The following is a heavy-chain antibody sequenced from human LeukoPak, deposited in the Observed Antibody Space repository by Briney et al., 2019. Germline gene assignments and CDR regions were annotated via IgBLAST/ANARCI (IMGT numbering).Heavy chain of an antibody. CDR3: ARGGATTFGLWGNAFDI. J-gene: IGHJ3*02. D-gene: IGHD3-3*01. CDR2: IKQDGSEK. CDR1: GFTFNDYW. Sequence: GGSLRLSCAASGFTFNDYWMTWVRQAPGKELEWAANIKQDGSEKYYVDSVKGRFTISRDNAKNSLYLQMNSLRAEDTAVYYCARGGATTFGLWGNAFDIWGQGTMVTVSS. V-gene: IGHV3-7*01.